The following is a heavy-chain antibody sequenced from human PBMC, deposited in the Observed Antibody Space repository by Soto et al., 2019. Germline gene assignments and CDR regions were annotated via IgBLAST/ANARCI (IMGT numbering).Heavy chain of an antibody. CDR1: GFTFTSYA. V-gene: IGHV3-23*01. D-gene: IGHD1-26*01. CDR3: ARDRATFDY. J-gene: IGHJ4*02. Sequence: PGGSLRLSCAASGFTFTSYAMSWVRLTPGKGLEWVSAISGSGSNTFYADSVRGRFTIYRDNSKNTVFLQMNNLRAEDTAVYFCARDRATFDYWGQGTRVTVSS. CDR2: ISGSGSNT.